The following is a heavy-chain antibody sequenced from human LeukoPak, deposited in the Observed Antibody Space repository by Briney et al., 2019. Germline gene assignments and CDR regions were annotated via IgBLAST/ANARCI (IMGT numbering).Heavy chain of an antibody. J-gene: IGHJ4*02. D-gene: IGHD5-12*01. CDR1: GFTFRGHG. V-gene: IGHV3-30*18. CDR3: AKLRGSVATLGYAADY. CDR2: IPFDGDNT. Sequence: GGSLRLSCEASGFTFRGHGMQWVRQAPGKGLEWVAAIPFDGDNTFYADSVKGRFTISRDNSNNTLFLQVNSLRAEDTALYYCAKLRGSVATLGYAADYWGQGTLVTVSS.